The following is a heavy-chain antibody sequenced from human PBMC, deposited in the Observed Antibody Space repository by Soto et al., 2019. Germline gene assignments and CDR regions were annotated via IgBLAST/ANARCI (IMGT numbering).Heavy chain of an antibody. V-gene: IGHV4-34*01. D-gene: IGHD2-8*01. CDR3: ARGQLMYGADAFDI. CDR2: INHSGST. J-gene: IGHJ3*02. CDR1: GGSFSGYY. Sequence: KQSQTLSLTCAVYGGSFSGYYWSWIRQPPGKGLEWIGEINHSGSTNYNPSLKSRVTISVDTSKNQFSLKLSSVTAADTAVYYCARGQLMYGADAFDIWGQGTMVTVSS.